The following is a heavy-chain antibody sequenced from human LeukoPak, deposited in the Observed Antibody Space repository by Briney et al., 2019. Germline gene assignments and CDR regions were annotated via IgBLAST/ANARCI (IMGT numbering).Heavy chain of an antibody. CDR2: VSGSGGST. CDR3: AKGSDYYGSGSYFNSNWFDP. CDR1: GFTFSTYA. D-gene: IGHD3-10*01. J-gene: IGHJ5*02. Sequence: PGGSLRLSCAASGFTFSTYAMSWVRQAPGKGLEWVSTVSGSGGSTFYADSVKGRFTISRDNSKNTLYLQMSSRRAEDTAVYFCAKGSDYYGSGSYFNSNWFDPWGQGTLVTVSS. V-gene: IGHV3-23*01.